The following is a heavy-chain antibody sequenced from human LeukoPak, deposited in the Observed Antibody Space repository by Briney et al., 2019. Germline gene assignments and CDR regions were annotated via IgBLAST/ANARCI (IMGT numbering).Heavy chain of an antibody. D-gene: IGHD3-3*02. CDR3: ARDISYGALDF. CDR2: IWYDGSKK. CDR1: GFTFSSHG. V-gene: IGHV3-33*01. Sequence: GTSLRLSCAAPGFTFSSHGLYWVRQAPGKGLEWVALIWYDGSKKYHADSVKGRFTISRDDSRNTLYLQMDSLRAEDTAVYYCARDISYGALDFWGQGTLVTVSS. J-gene: IGHJ4*02.